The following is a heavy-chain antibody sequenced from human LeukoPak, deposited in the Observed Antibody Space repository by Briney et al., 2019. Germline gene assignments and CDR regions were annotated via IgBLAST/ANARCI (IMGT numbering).Heavy chain of an antibody. CDR2: SSTYNGDR. CDR1: GYAFNKYG. Sequence: ASVKVSCKASGYAFNKYGIGWLRQAPGQNLEWMGWSSTYNGDRKSAQKFQGRVTMTTDTPTSTAYMELRGLRSDDTAMYYCARDRSGSLVAFDLWGPGTMVTVSS. CDR3: ARDRSGSLVAFDL. J-gene: IGHJ3*01. D-gene: IGHD3-10*01. V-gene: IGHV1-18*01.